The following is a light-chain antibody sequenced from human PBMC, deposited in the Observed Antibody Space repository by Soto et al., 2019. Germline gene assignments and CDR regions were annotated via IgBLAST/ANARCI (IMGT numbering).Light chain of an antibody. CDR1: QSVSNNY. Sequence: EVVLTQSPGTLSLSPGERATLSCRASQSVSNNYFAWYQQKPGQAPRLLIFGSSDRATGIPDRFSGSGSGTDLNLTISRLEPEDFAVYYCQQYGSSPPYTFGQGTKLEIK. J-gene: IGKJ2*01. CDR2: GSS. CDR3: QQYGSSPPYT. V-gene: IGKV3-20*01.